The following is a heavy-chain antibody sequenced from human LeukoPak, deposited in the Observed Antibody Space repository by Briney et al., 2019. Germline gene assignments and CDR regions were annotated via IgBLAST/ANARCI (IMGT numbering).Heavy chain of an antibody. D-gene: IGHD4-17*01. CDR3: ATNLPYGDSSDY. V-gene: IGHV3-7*01. CDR1: GFTFSTYW. J-gene: IGHJ4*02. Sequence: PGGSLRLSCAASGFTFSTYWMTWVRQAPGKGVEWVANIKQDGSEKYYVDSVKGRFTISRDNAKNSLYLQMNRLRAEDTAVYYCATNLPYGDSSDYWGQGTLVTVSS. CDR2: IKQDGSEK.